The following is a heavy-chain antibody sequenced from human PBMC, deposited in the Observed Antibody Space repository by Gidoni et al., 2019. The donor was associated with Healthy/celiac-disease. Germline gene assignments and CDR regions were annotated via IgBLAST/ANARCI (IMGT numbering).Heavy chain of an antibody. D-gene: IGHD6-6*01. CDR3: ASPYSSSSGGRFDY. J-gene: IGHJ4*02. CDR1: GFTFSSYI. Sequence: EVQLVESGGGLVKPGRSLRLSCAASGFTFSSYIMNWVRQAPGKGLEWVSSISSSSSYIYYADSVKGRFTISRDNAKNSLYLQMNSLRAEDTAVYYCASPYSSSSGGRFDYWGQGTLVTVSS. CDR2: ISSSSSYI. V-gene: IGHV3-21*01.